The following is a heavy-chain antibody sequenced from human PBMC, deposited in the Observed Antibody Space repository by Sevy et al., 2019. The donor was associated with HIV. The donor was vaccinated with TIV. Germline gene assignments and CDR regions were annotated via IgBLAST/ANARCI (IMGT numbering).Heavy chain of an antibody. V-gene: IGHV3-23*01. CDR3: AKGRHQWQSDC. CDR2: ISDSGSTT. Sequence: GGSLRLSCEASGFIFKNYVMSWVRQAPGKGPEWVSTISDSGSTTNYADSVKGRFSISRDNSKQTLYLHMTRLGADATGVYYCAKGRHQWQSDCWGQGTLVTVSS. CDR1: GFIFKNYV. D-gene: IGHD6-19*01. J-gene: IGHJ4*02.